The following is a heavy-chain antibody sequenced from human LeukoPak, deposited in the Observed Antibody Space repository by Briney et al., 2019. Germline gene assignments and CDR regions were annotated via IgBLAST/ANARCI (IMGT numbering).Heavy chain of an antibody. D-gene: IGHD6-19*01. CDR2: IYYSGTT. CDR1: GGSIISSSHY. V-gene: IGHV4-39*01. Sequence: PSETLSLTCTVSGGSIISSSHYWGWIRQPPGKGLEWIGIIYYSGTTYYNPSLKSRVTISVDTSTNQFSLKLSSVTAADTAVYYCARRPSTVAGFDYWGQGTLVTVSS. CDR3: ARRPSTVAGFDY. J-gene: IGHJ4*02.